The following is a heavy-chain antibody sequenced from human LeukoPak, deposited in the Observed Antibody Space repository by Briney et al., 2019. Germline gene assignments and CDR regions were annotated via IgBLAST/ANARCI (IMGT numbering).Heavy chain of an antibody. J-gene: IGHJ4*02. D-gene: IGHD6-19*01. CDR2: INSNIGGS. Sequence: PGATVKVSCKASGYTFTGYYMNWVRQAPGQGHEWMGWINSNIGGSDYAHKFQGSVTLTRHTSISTAYMELSRLISDDTAVYYCARDLYSSGWAYYLDYWGQGTLVTVSS. CDR3: ARDLYSSGWAYYLDY. V-gene: IGHV1-2*02. CDR1: GYTFTGYY.